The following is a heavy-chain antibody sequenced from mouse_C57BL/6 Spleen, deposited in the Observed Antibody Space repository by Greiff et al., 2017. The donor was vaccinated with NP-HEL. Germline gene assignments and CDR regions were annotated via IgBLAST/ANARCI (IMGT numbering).Heavy chain of an antibody. CDR3: ARYPPYSNYEEYYAMDY. Sequence: EVKLVESGGGLVQPGGSLSLSCAASGFTFTDYYMSWVRQPPGKALEWLGFIRNKANGYTTEYSASVKGRFTISRDNSQSIRYLQMNALRAEDSATCYWARYPPYSNYEEYYAMDYWGQGTSVTVSS. J-gene: IGHJ4*01. V-gene: IGHV7-3*01. CDR1: GFTFTDYY. D-gene: IGHD2-5*01. CDR2: IRNKANGYTT.